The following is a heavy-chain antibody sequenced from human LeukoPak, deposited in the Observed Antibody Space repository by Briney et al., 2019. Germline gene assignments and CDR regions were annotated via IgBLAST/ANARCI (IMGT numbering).Heavy chain of an antibody. J-gene: IGHJ4*02. CDR3: GRSVAAPADY. V-gene: IGHV3-21*04. D-gene: IGHD6-6*01. CDR1: GFTFSSYS. CDR2: ISSSSSYI. Sequence: GGSLRLSCAASGFTFSSYSMNWVRQAPGKGLEWVSSISSSSSYIYYADSVKGRFTISRDNTNSVSLQMNNLKAEDTAVYYCGRSVAAPADYWGQGTLVIVSS.